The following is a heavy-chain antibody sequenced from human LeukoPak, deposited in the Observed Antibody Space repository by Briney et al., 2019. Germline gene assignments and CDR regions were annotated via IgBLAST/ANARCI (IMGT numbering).Heavy chain of an antibody. J-gene: IGHJ4*02. CDR2: ISSSGSTI. CDR3: ARRGYSSSWYYFDY. D-gene: IGHD6-13*01. CDR1: GFTFSDYY. Sequence: GGSLRLSCAASGFTFSDYYMSWIRQAPGKGLEWVSYISSSGSTIYYADSVKGRFTISRDNAKNSLYPQMNSLRAEDTAVYYCARRGYSSSWYYFDYWGQGTLVTVSS. V-gene: IGHV3-11*01.